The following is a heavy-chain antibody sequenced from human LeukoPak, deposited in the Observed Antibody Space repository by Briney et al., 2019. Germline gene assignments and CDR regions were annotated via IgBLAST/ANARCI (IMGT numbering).Heavy chain of an antibody. CDR3: ARDGVGAFRDY. V-gene: IGHV1-18*01. CDR2: ISGNNGNT. D-gene: IGHD1-26*01. J-gene: IGHJ4*02. CDR1: GYTFSTHG. Sequence: ASVKVSCKASGYTFSTHGISWVRQAPGQGLEWMGWISGNNGNTHYAQKIQGRVTMTTDTSTSTAYMELRSLRSDDTAVYYCARDGVGAFRDYWGQGTLVTVSS.